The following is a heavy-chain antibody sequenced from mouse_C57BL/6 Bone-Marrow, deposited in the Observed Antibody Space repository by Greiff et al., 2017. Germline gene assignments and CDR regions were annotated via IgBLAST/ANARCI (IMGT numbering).Heavy chain of an antibody. CDR1: GFNIKDDY. V-gene: IGHV14-4*01. Sequence: VQLQQSGAELVRPGASVKLSCTASGFNIKDDYMHWVKQRPEQGLEWIGWIDPENGDTEYASKFQGKATITADTSSNTAYLQLSSLTSEDTAVYYCTDGYLDYWGQGTTRTVSS. D-gene: IGHD2-3*01. J-gene: IGHJ2*01. CDR3: TDGYLDY. CDR2: IDPENGDT.